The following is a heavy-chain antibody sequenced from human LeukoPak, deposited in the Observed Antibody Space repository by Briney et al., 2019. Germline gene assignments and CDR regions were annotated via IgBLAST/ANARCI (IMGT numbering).Heavy chain of an antibody. J-gene: IGHJ4*02. D-gene: IGHD5-18*01. CDR3: ARGIFAYSYGYALDY. CDR2: IYTSGST. Sequence: SETLSLTCTVSGGSISSYYWSWIRQPAGKGLEWIGRIYTSGSTNYNPSLKSRVTMSVDTSKNQFSLKLSSVTAADTAVYYCARGIFAYSYGYALDYWGQGTLVTVSS. V-gene: IGHV4-4*07. CDR1: GGSISSYY.